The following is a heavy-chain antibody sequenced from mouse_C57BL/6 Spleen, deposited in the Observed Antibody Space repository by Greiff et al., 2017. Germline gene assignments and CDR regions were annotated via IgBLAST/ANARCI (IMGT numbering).Heavy chain of an antibody. J-gene: IGHJ3*01. CDR3: ARERIYYDYPWFAY. D-gene: IGHD2-4*01. Sequence: QVQLQQPGTELVKPGASVKLSCKASGYTFTSYWMHWVKQRPGQGLEWIGNINPSNGGTNYNEKFKSKATLTVDKASSTAYMQLSSLTSEDSAVYYCARERIYYDYPWFAYWGQGTLVTVSA. CDR2: INPSNGGT. CDR1: GYTFTSYW. V-gene: IGHV1-53*01.